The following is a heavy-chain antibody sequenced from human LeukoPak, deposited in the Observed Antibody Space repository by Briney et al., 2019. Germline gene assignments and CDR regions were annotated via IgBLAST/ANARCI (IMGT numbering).Heavy chain of an antibody. Sequence: GGSLRLSCAASGFTFSSYSMNCVRQAPGRGLEWVLSISSSSSYIYYADSAKGRFTISRDNAKNSLDLQMNSLRAEDTAVYYCARAGGYYYDSRGWLLDAFDIWGQGTRVTVSS. D-gene: IGHD3-22*01. CDR1: GFTFSSYS. CDR3: ARAGGYYYDSRGWLLDAFDI. CDR2: ISSSSSYI. V-gene: IGHV3-21*01. J-gene: IGHJ3*02.